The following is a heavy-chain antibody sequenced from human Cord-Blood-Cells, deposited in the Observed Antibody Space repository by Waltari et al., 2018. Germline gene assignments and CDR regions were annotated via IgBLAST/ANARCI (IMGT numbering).Heavy chain of an antibody. Sequence: QVQLQESGPGLVKPSATLSLTCTVSGGSISSYYWSWIRQPPGKGLEWLGYIYYSGSTNYNPSLKSRVTISVDTSKNQFSLKLSSVTAADTAVYYCAREPSSSSWYDYWGQGTLVTVSS. CDR2: IYYSGST. J-gene: IGHJ4*02. CDR3: AREPSSSSWYDY. CDR1: GGSISSYY. D-gene: IGHD6-13*01. V-gene: IGHV4-59*01.